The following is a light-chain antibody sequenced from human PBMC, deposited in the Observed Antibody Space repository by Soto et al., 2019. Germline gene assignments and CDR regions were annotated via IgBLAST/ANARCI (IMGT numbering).Light chain of an antibody. CDR1: QSVGKH. Sequence: DIQMTQSPSFLSASVGDRVTITCRASQSVGKHLNWYQQKPGKAPKFLIYGASTLQSGVPSRFTGGGSGTDFTLTVNSLQAEDFATYYCQQSYTSPTTFGQGTRLGIK. CDR2: GAS. CDR3: QQSYTSPTT. V-gene: IGKV1-39*01. J-gene: IGKJ5*01.